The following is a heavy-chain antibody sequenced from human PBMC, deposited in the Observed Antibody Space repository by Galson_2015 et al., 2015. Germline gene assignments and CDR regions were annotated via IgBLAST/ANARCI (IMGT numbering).Heavy chain of an antibody. J-gene: IGHJ4*02. Sequence: SLRLSCAASGFTFSNYGMHWVRQAPGKGLEWVAVISYDGSKKNYADSVKGRFTISRDNSKNTLYLQMNSLRAEDTAVYYCAKVRSVKAVAGPVFDYWGQGTLVTVSS. D-gene: IGHD6-19*01. CDR3: AKVRSVKAVAGPVFDY. V-gene: IGHV3-30*18. CDR2: ISYDGSKK. CDR1: GFTFSNYG.